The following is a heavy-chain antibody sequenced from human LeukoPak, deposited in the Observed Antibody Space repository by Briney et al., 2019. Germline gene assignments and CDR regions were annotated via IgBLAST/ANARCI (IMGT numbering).Heavy chain of an antibody. CDR1: GFTFSTYA. J-gene: IGHJ4*02. Sequence: GGSLRLSCAASGFTFSTYAMNWIRQAPGKGLEWISYITGSRGPIYYADSVKDRFTISRDNANNSLFLHMNSLRAEDTAVYYCARDLSVVTPEGFDSWGQGTLVTVSS. CDR3: ARDLSVVTPEGFDS. CDR2: ITGSRGPI. V-gene: IGHV3-48*01. D-gene: IGHD4-23*01.